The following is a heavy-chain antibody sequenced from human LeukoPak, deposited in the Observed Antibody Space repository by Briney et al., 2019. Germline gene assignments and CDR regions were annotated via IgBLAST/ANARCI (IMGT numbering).Heavy chain of an antibody. Sequence: SETLSLTCAVYGGSFSGYYWSWIRQPPGKGLEWTGEINHSGSTNYNPSLKSRVTISVDTSKNQFSLKLSSVTAADTAVYYCARDSCSGGSCYRFDIWGQGTMVTVSS. V-gene: IGHV4-34*01. D-gene: IGHD2-15*01. CDR2: INHSGST. J-gene: IGHJ3*02. CDR3: ARDSCSGGSCYRFDI. CDR1: GGSFSGYY.